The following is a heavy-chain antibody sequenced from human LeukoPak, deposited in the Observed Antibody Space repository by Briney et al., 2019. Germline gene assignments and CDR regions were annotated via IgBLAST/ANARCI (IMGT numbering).Heavy chain of an antibody. Sequence: GGSLRLSCAASGFTFSSYAMSWVRQAPGKGLEWVSAISGSGGSTYYADSVKGRFTISRDNSKNTLYLQMNSLRAEDTAVYYCAKDQARLRLSFSLTKSDAFDIWGQGTMVTVSS. D-gene: IGHD5-12*01. J-gene: IGHJ3*02. CDR1: GFTFSSYA. V-gene: IGHV3-23*01. CDR2: ISGSGGST. CDR3: AKDQARLRLSFSLTKSDAFDI.